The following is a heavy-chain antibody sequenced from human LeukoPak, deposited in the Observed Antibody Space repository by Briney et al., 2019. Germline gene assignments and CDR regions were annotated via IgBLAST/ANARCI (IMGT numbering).Heavy chain of an antibody. D-gene: IGHD5-24*01. V-gene: IGHV4-59*01. CDR2: IYYSGST. J-gene: IGHJ5*02. Sequence: SETLSLTCTVSGGSISSYYWSWIRQPPGKGLEWIGYIYYSGSTNYNPSLKSRVTISVDTSKNQFSLKLSSVTAADTAVYHCARVEMATTSRNWFDPWGQGTLVTVSS. CDR1: GGSISSYY. CDR3: ARVEMATTSRNWFDP.